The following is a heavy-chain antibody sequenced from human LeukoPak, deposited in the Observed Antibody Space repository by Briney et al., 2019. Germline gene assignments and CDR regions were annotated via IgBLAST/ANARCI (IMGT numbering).Heavy chain of an antibody. D-gene: IGHD2-8*02. CDR2: IFPSGGEI. J-gene: IGHJ4*02. V-gene: IGHV3-23*01. CDR1: GLTFSTFA. CDR3: ATYRQVLLPFES. Sequence: GGSLRLSCAASGLTFSTFAMIWVRQPPGKGLEWVSSIFPSGGEIHYADSVKGRFTISRDNSKDTLSLQMNSLRAEDTAIYYCATYRQVLLPFESWGQGTLVTVSS.